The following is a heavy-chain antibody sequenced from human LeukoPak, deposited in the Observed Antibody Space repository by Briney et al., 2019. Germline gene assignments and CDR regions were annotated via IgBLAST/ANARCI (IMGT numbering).Heavy chain of an antibody. V-gene: IGHV3-21*01. J-gene: IGHJ4*02. CDR1: GFTFSSYS. D-gene: IGHD5-12*01. CDR2: ISSSSSYI. CDR3: ARVDIVATTDY. Sequence: GGSLRLSCAASGFTFSSYSMNWVRQAPGKGLEGVSSISSSSSYIYYADSVKGRFTISRDNAKNSLYLQMNSLRAEDTAVYYCARVDIVATTDYWGQGTLVTVSS.